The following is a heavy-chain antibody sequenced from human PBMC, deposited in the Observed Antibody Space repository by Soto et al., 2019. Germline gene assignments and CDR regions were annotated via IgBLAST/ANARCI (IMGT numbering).Heavy chain of an antibody. V-gene: IGHV3-30*18. CDR2: ISYDGSNK. Sequence: GGSLRLSCAASGFTFSSYGMHWVRQAPGKGLEWVAVISYDGSNKYYADSVKGRFTISRDNSKNTLYLQMNSLRAEDTAVYYCAKGTVWQLDQRRYYFDYWGQGTLVTVSS. J-gene: IGHJ4*02. CDR1: GFTFSSYG. D-gene: IGHD6-13*01. CDR3: AKGTVWQLDQRRYYFDY.